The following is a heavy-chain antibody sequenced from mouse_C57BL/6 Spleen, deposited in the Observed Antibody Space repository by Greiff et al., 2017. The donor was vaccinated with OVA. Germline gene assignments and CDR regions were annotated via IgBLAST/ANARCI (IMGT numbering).Heavy chain of an antibody. V-gene: IGHV1-55*01. J-gene: IGHJ2*01. Sequence: QVQLQQPGAELVKPGASVKMSCKASGYTFTSYWITWVKQRPGQGLEWIGDIYPGSGSTNYNEKFKSKATLTVDTSSSTAYMQRSSLTSEDSAVYYCARYSFYDGYYYFDYWGQGTTLTVSS. CDR2: IYPGSGST. CDR3: ARYSFYDGYYYFDY. D-gene: IGHD2-3*01. CDR1: GYTFTSYW.